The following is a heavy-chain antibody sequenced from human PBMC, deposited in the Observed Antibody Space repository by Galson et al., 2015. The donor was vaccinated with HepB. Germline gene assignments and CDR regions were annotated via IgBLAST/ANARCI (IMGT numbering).Heavy chain of an antibody. CDR3: ARGDQLPGEAVAGSYYYYYGMDV. J-gene: IGHJ6*02. Sequence: SLRLSCAASGFTFSSYSMNWVRQAPGKGLEWVSSISSSSSYIYYADSVKGRFTISRDSAKNSLYLQMNSLRAEDTAVYYCARGDQLPGEAVAGSYYYYYGMDVWGQGTTVTVSS. CDR2: ISSSSSYI. CDR1: GFTFSSYS. D-gene: IGHD6-19*01. V-gene: IGHV3-21*01.